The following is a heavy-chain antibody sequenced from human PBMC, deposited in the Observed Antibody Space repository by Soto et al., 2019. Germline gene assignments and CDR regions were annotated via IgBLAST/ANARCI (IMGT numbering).Heavy chain of an antibody. CDR1: GGTFSSYA. J-gene: IGHJ3*02. D-gene: IGHD2-15*01. CDR2: IIPIFGTA. V-gene: IGHV1-69*13. CDR3: AREASVIVVVVAAGVDAFDI. Sequence: SVKVSCKASGGTFSSYAISWVRQAPGQGLEWMGGIIPIFGTANYAQKFQGRVTITADESTSKAYMELSSLRSEDTAVYYCAREASVIVVVVAAGVDAFDIWGQGTMVTVSS.